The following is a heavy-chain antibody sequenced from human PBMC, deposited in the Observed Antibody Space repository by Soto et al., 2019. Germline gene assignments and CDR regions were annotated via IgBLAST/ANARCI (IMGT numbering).Heavy chain of an antibody. CDR2: VNPGYPAGRST. CDR1: GYTLTTFC. CDR3: AREAIVAGYTTDMEV. D-gene: IGHD2-15*01. J-gene: IGHJ6*02. V-gene: IGHV1-46*01. Sequence: QVQLVQSGAEVKKPGSSVKVSCKESGYTLTTFCMHWVRHAHGQGLEWMGVVNPGYPAGRSTTYEQKFHGGVTMTTDTSTSKVYIDLSRVRSYDTSVYYCAREAIVAGYTTDMEVWGQGTKVTVSS.